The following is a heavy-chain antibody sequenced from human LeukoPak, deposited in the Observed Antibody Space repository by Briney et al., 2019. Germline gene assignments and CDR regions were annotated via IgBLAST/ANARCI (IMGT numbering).Heavy chain of an antibody. CDR3: ARDAPGDYVWGSYRYFDY. D-gene: IGHD3-16*02. J-gene: IGHJ4*02. Sequence: GASVKVSCKASGYTFTSYGISWVRQAPGQGLEWMGWISAYNGNTNYAQKLQGRVTMTTDTSTSAAYMELRSLRSDDTAVYYCARDAPGDYVWGSYRYFDYWGQGTLVTVSS. V-gene: IGHV1-18*01. CDR2: ISAYNGNT. CDR1: GYTFTSYG.